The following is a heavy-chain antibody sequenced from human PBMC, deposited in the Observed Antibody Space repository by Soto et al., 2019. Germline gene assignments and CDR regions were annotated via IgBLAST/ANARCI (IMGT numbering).Heavy chain of an antibody. CDR1: GFTFRSYV. CDR3: AKERVQSGSAADY. D-gene: IGHD6-13*01. CDR2: ITPSGGTT. V-gene: IGHV3-23*01. J-gene: IGHJ4*02. Sequence: EVQLLESGGGMVQPGGSLRLSCAGSGFTFRSYVMTWVRQAPGKGLEWVPTITPSGGTTSYADSVQGRFTVSRDDSKSTLYLQMNSLRDEDTALYYCAKERVQSGSAADYWGQGTKVTVSS.